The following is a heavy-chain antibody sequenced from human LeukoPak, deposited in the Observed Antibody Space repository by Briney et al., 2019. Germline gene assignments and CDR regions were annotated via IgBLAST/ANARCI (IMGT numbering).Heavy chain of an antibody. D-gene: IGHD4-23*01. J-gene: IGHJ5*02. CDR1: GGSISSYY. Sequence: SETLSLTCTVSGGSISSYYWSWIRQPPGKGLEWIGYIYYSGSTNYNPSLKSRVTISVDTSKNQFSLKLSSVTAADTAVYYCARHITVVSNWFDPWGQGTLVTVSS. CDR3: ARHITVVSNWFDP. V-gene: IGHV4-59*08. CDR2: IYYSGST.